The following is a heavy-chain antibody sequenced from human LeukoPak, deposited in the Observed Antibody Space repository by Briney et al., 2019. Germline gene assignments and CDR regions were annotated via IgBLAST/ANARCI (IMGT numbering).Heavy chain of an antibody. D-gene: IGHD3-22*01. J-gene: IGHJ4*02. CDR3: ARDGLYYYDSSGLYYFDY. Sequence: GGSLRLSCAASGFTFSSYAMSWVRQAPGKGLEWVAVISYDGSNKYYADSVKGRFTISRDNSKNTLYLQMNSLRAEDTAVYYCARDGLYYYDSSGLYYFDYWGQGTLVTVSS. CDR2: ISYDGSNK. CDR1: GFTFSSYA. V-gene: IGHV3-30-3*01.